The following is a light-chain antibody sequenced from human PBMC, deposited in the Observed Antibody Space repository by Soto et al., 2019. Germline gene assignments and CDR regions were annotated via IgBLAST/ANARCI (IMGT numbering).Light chain of an antibody. J-gene: IGKJ1*01. V-gene: IGKV3-20*01. CDR3: QQYGSSPQT. CDR2: GES. Sequence: EIVLTQSPGTLSLSPGERATLSCRASQSVSSSYLAWYQQKPGQAPRLLIYGESSRATGIPDRFSGSGSGTDFTLTISRLEPEDFAVYYCQQYGSSPQTFGKGTKVDLK. CDR1: QSVSSSY.